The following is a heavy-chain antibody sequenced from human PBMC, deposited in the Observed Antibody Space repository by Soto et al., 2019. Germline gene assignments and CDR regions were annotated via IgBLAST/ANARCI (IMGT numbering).Heavy chain of an antibody. V-gene: IGHV4-34*01. D-gene: IGHD2-2*01. CDR1: GGSFSGYY. Sequence: QVQLQQWGAGLLKPSETLSLTCAVYGGSFSGYYWTWIRQTPGKGLELIGESHHSGRTNYNPSLKSRVSISADTSKTQFSLNLTSVTAADKAVYYCARGECSSNYGFTRWALDIWGQGTVVTVSS. J-gene: IGHJ3*02. CDR2: SHHSGRT. CDR3: ARGECSSNYGFTRWALDI.